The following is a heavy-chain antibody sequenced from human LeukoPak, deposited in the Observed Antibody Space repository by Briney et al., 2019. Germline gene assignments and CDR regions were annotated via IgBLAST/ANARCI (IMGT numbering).Heavy chain of an antibody. J-gene: IGHJ5*02. CDR3: TTGGGVLRFDP. CDR1: GFTFNIHS. Sequence: GGSLRLSCVASGFTFNIHSMNWVRQAPGLGLEWVGRIKSKIDGGVTDYAAPVKGRFTISRDDSRNTVYLQMNSLKIEDTAVYFCTTGGGVLRFDPWGQGTLVTVSS. D-gene: IGHD3-16*01. CDR2: IKSKIDGGVT. V-gene: IGHV3-15*01.